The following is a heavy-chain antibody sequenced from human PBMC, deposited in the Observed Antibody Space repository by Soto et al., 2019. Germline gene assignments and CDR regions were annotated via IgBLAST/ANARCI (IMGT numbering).Heavy chain of an antibody. CDR2: IKQDGSEK. Sequence: PGGSLRLSCAASGFTFSDSWMDWVRQAPGKGPEWVANIKQDGSEKNYVDSVKGRFIISRDNAKNSLYLQMNSLRAEDTAVYYCASLGRHGWGQGTTVT. V-gene: IGHV3-7*01. J-gene: IGHJ6*02. D-gene: IGHD3-16*01. CDR1: GFTFSDSW. CDR3: ASLGRHG.